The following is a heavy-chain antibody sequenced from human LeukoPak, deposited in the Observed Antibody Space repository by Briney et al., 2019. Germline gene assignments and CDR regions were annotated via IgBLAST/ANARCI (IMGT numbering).Heavy chain of an antibody. CDR1: GYTFTSYD. CDR3: ARVDIRYFDWLSDY. J-gene: IGHJ4*02. D-gene: IGHD3-9*01. Sequence: ASVTLSCKASGYTFTSYDINWVRQAPGQGLEWMGWMNPNSGNTDYAQKFQGRVTITRNTSMSTAYMELSSLRSEDTAVYYCARVDIRYFDWLSDYWGQGTLVTVSS. V-gene: IGHV1-8*01. CDR2: MNPNSGNT.